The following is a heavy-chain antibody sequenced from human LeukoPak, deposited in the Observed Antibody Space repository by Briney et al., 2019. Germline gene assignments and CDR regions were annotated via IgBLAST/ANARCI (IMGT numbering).Heavy chain of an antibody. CDR1: GFIFSDAW. D-gene: IGHD3-10*01. J-gene: IGHJ4*02. V-gene: IGHV3-15*01. CDR2: IKRESDGGTT. Sequence: PGGSLRLSCAGSGFIFSDAWMSWVRQAPGKGLEWVGRIKRESDGGTTDYGAPVKGRFIISRDDSKTSVYLQMNSLRTEDTAVYYCTTGQGETDDDYWGQGTLVTVSS. CDR3: TTGQGETDDDY.